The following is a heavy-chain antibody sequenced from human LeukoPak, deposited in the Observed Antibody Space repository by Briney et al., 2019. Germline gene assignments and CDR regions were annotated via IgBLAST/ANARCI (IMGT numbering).Heavy chain of an antibody. D-gene: IGHD3-3*01. V-gene: IGHV1-69*04. Sequence: SVKVSCKASGYTFTSYGISWVRQAPGQGLEWMGRIIPILGIANYAQKFQGRVTITADKSTSTAYMELSSLRSEDTAVYYCARDGGDFWSGYYFDYWGQGTLVTVSS. J-gene: IGHJ4*02. CDR2: IIPILGIA. CDR1: GYTFTSYG. CDR3: ARDGGDFWSGYYFDY.